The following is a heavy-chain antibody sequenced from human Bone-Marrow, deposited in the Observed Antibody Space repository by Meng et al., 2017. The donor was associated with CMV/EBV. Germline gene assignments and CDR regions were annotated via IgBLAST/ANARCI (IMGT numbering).Heavy chain of an antibody. CDR1: GFTFSSYW. J-gene: IGHJ6*01. CDR3: ARDIVVVPAAIPYYYGMDV. V-gene: IGHV3-7*01. D-gene: IGHD2-2*01. Sequence: GESLKISCAASGFTFSSYWMSWVRQAPGKGLEWVANIKQDGSEKYYVDSVKGRFTISRDNAKNSLYLQMNSLRAEDTAVYYCARDIVVVPAAIPYYYGMDVWGQGTTVTGYS. CDR2: IKQDGSEK.